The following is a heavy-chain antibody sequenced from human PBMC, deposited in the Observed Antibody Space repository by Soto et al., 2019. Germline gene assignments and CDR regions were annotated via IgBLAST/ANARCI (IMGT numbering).Heavy chain of an antibody. V-gene: IGHV3-30-3*01. CDR3: ARESIAAPYLYYFDY. J-gene: IGHJ4*02. CDR1: GFTFSSYA. Sequence: PGGSLRLSCAASGFTFSSYAMHWVRQAPGKGLEWVAVISYDGSNKYYADSVKGRFTISRDNSKNTLYLQMNSLRAEDTAVYYCARESIAAPYLYYFDYWGQGTLVTVSS. D-gene: IGHD6-6*01. CDR2: ISYDGSNK.